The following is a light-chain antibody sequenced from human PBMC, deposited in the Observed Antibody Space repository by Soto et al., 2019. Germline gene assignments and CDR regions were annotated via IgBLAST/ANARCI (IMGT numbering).Light chain of an antibody. V-gene: IGKV3-15*01. CDR1: QGVSSS. CDR2: GAS. Sequence: EVVMTQSPATLSLSPGERATLSCRASQGVSSSLAWYQQKPGQAPRLLIYGASTRAAGIPDRFSGSGSETEFTLTISNLQAEDFAIYYCQQYNNWWTFGQGTKVEIK. CDR3: QQYNNWWT. J-gene: IGKJ1*01.